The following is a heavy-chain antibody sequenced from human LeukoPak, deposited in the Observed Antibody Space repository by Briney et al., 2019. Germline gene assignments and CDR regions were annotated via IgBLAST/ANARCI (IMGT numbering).Heavy chain of an antibody. CDR3: ARGSGYDPKLDY. J-gene: IGHJ4*02. Sequence: ASVKVSCKASGGTFSSYAISWVRQAPGQGLEWMGRIIPILGIANYAQKFQGRVTITADKSTSTAYMEPSSLRSEDTAVYYCARGSGYDPKLDYWGQGTLVTVSS. CDR1: GGTFSSYA. D-gene: IGHD5-12*01. CDR2: IIPILGIA. V-gene: IGHV1-69*04.